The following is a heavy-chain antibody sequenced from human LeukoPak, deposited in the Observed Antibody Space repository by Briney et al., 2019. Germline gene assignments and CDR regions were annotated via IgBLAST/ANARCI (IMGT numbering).Heavy chain of an antibody. V-gene: IGHV1-46*01. CDR1: GDTFSSYY. D-gene: IGHD2-8*02. CDR3: SSPKSPYEGTGPHN. J-gene: IGHJ4*02. Sequence: ASVKVSCKASGDTFSSYYIHWVRQAPGQGLQWIGVINPSVSNSRYAEEFQGRVTMTRDTSTNTVNLELSSLRSNDTAVYYCSSPKSPYEGTGPHNWGQGTQVTVSS. CDR2: INPSVSNS.